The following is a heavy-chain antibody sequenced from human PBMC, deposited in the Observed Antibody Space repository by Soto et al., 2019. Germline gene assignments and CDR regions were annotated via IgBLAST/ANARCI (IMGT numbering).Heavy chain of an antibody. CDR2: IIPIFGTA. Sequence: SVKVSCKASGGTFSSYAISWVRQAPGQGLEWMGGIIPIFGTANYAQKFQGRVTITADASTSTAYMELRSLRSEDTAVYYCARDGYYGSGSYLYWGQGTLVTVSS. CDR3: ARDGYYGSGSYLY. D-gene: IGHD3-10*01. V-gene: IGHV1-69*13. CDR1: GGTFSSYA. J-gene: IGHJ4*02.